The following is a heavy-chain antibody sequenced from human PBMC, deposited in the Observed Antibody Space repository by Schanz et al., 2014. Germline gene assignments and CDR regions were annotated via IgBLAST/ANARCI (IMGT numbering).Heavy chain of an antibody. CDR1: GFSFSTHA. J-gene: IGHJ4*02. V-gene: IGHV3-23*04. Sequence: EVQLVESGGGLVQPGGSLRLSCAASGFSFSTHAMSWVRQAPGKGLEWVSGISGSGVITYYEDSVKGRFTISRDNSKNTLYLQMNSLRAEDTAVYYCVREVGAAAGLAWGLDYWGRGTLVTVSS. D-gene: IGHD6-13*01. CDR2: ISGSGVIT. CDR3: VREVGAAAGLAWGLDY.